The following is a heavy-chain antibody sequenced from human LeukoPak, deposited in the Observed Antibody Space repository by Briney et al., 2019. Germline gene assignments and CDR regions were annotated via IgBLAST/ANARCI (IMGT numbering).Heavy chain of an antibody. J-gene: IGHJ4*02. D-gene: IGHD6-13*01. Sequence: GASVKVSCKASGYTFTSYYMHWVRQAPGQGLEWMGIINPSGGSTSYAQKFQGRVTITTDESTSTAYMELSSLRSEDTAVYYCARDGAAALFDYWGQGTLVTVSS. CDR1: GYTFTSYY. CDR3: ARDGAAALFDY. V-gene: IGHV1-46*01. CDR2: INPSGGST.